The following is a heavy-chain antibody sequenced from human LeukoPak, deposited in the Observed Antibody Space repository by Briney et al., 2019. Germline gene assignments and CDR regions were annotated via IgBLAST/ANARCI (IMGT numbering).Heavy chain of an antibody. V-gene: IGHV4-34*01. Sequence: SETLSPTCAVYGGSFSGYYWSWIRQPPGKGLEWIGEINHSGSTNYNPSLKSRVTISVDTSKNQFSLKLSSVTAADTAVYYCARQSMIEGTDDYDYWGQGTLVTVSS. CDR2: INHSGST. D-gene: IGHD3-22*01. J-gene: IGHJ4*02. CDR3: ARQSMIEGTDDYDY. CDR1: GGSFSGYY.